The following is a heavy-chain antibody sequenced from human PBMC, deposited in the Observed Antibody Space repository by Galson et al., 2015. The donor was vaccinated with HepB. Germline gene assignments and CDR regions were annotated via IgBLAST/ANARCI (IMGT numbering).Heavy chain of an antibody. CDR3: ARIFCRGGTCYSLDY. V-gene: IGHV3-21*01. CDR2: ISRSSRYI. CDR1: GFTFSNYT. D-gene: IGHD2-15*01. Sequence: SLRLSCAASGFTFSNYTMNWVRQAPGKGLEWVSSISRSSRYIFYSDSLKGRFTVSRDNAKNSLYLQMNSLRAEDTALYYCARIFCRGGTCYSLDYWGQGTLVTVSS. J-gene: IGHJ4*02.